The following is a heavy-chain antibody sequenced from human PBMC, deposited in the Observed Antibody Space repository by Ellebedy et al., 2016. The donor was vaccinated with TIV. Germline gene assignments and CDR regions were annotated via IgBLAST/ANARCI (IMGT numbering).Heavy chain of an antibody. V-gene: IGHV4-4*02. J-gene: IGHJ5*02. CDR3: ARDWTRGGGYFASWFDP. Sequence: MPSETLSLTCGVSGGSINSDNYWSCVRQSPGRGLEWIGEVYHSGHTNYNPSLRSRVSISVDQSKSQFSLRLRSMTAADTAVYYCARDWTRGGGYFASWFDPWGQGTPVTVSS. CDR1: GGSINSDNY. CDR2: VYHSGHT. D-gene: IGHD2/OR15-2a*01.